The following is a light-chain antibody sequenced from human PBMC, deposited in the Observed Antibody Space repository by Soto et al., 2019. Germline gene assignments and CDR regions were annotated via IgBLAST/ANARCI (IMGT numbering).Light chain of an antibody. CDR2: QAS. CDR1: QDISTW. V-gene: IGKV1-5*03. J-gene: IGKJ2*01. CDR3: QQYSSYYT. Sequence: DIQLTQSPATLPASVGDTVTITCRASQDISTWLAWYQHKPGKAPKLLIYQASTLESGVSSRFGGSGSGTEFTLTINSLQADDFATYFCQQYSSYYTFGQGTKVEIK.